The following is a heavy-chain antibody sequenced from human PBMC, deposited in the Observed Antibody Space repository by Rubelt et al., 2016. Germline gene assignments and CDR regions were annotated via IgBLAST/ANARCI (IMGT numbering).Heavy chain of an antibody. Sequence: WVRQAPGKGLEWMAGFDPEDDETVYAQKFRGRITMTEDTSADSVHMELSSLTSEDTAVYYCARESGIGGSYSHDAFDIWGQGTMVTVSS. CDR3: ARESGIGGSYSHDAFDI. CDR2: FDPEDDET. D-gene: IGHD1-26*01. J-gene: IGHJ3*02. V-gene: IGHV1-24*01.